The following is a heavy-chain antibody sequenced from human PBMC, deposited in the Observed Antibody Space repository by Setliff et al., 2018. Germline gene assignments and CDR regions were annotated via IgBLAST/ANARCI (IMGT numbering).Heavy chain of an antibody. CDR3: AKGGGRYHSDS. D-gene: IGHD1-1*01. CDR1: GGSISSNTYY. CDR2: IYHSGST. V-gene: IGHV4-39*07. Sequence: SETLSLTCTVSGGSISSNTYYWGWIRQPPGKGLEWIGSIYHSGSTYYNPSLKSRVTISVDTSKNQFSLKLSSVTAADTAVYYCAKGGGRYHSDSWGQGILVTVSS. J-gene: IGHJ4*02.